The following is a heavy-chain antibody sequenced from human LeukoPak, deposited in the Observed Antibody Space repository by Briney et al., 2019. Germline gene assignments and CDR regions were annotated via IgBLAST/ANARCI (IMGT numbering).Heavy chain of an antibody. CDR1: GYTFTSYD. CDR2: MNPNSGNT. J-gene: IGHJ4*02. V-gene: IGHV1-8*01. Sequence: GASVKVSCKASGYTFTSYDINWVRQATGQGLEWMGWMNPNSGNTGYAQKFQGRVTMTRNTSISTAYMELSSLRSEDTAVYYCARDRTGTTHFDYWGQGTLVTVSS. D-gene: IGHD1-7*01. CDR3: ARDRTGTTHFDY.